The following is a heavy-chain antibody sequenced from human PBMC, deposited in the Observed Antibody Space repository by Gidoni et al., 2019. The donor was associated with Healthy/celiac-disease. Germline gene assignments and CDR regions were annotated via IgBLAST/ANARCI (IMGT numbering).Heavy chain of an antibody. D-gene: IGHD3-3*01. CDR1: GFTFSSYA. CDR3: ARGGIFGVVTNYYYYGMDV. CDR2: ISYDGSNK. J-gene: IGHJ6*02. Sequence: QVQLVESGGGVVQPGRSLRLSCAASGFTFSSYAMHWVRQAPGKGLEWVAVISYDGSNKYYADSVKGRFTISRDNSKNTLYLQMNSLRAEDTAVYYCARGGIFGVVTNYYYYGMDVWGQGTTVTVSS. V-gene: IGHV3-30-3*01.